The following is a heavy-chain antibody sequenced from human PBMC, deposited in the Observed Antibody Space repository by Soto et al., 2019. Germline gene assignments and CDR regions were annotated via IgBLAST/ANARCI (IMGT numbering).Heavy chain of an antibody. Sequence: SVKVSCKASRGTFSSYAMSWVRQAPGQGLEWMGGIIPIFGTANYAQKFQGRVTITADKSTGTAYMELSSLRSEDTAVYYCASHYDFVDYWGQGTLVTVSS. J-gene: IGHJ4*02. CDR2: IIPIFGTA. D-gene: IGHD3-3*01. CDR1: RGTFSSYA. V-gene: IGHV1-69*06. CDR3: ASHYDFVDY.